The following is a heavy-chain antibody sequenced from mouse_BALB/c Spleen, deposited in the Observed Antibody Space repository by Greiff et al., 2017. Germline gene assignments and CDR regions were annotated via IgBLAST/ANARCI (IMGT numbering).Heavy chain of an antibody. CDR3: ARYSIYDGHY. V-gene: IGHV3-2*02. CDR1: GYSITSDYA. D-gene: IGHD2-3*01. J-gene: IGHJ2*01. Sequence: ESGPGLVKPSQSLSLTCTVTGYSITSDYAWNWIRQFPGNKLEWMGYISYSGSTSYNPSLKSRISITRDTSKNQFFLQLNSVTTEDTATYYCARYSIYDGHYWGQGTTLTVSS. CDR2: ISYSGST.